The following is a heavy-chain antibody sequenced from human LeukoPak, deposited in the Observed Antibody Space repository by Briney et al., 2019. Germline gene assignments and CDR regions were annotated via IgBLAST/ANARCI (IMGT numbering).Heavy chain of an antibody. J-gene: IGHJ6*02. CDR2: ISGSGGST. V-gene: IGHV3-23*01. Sequence: PGGCLRLSCAASGFTFSSYAMSWVRQAPGRGLEWVSAISGSGGSTYYADSVKGRFTISRDNSKNTLYLQMNSLRAEDTAVYYCAKDPRGVVYYYGMDVWGQGTTVTVSS. CDR1: GFTFSSYA. CDR3: AKDPRGVVYYYGMDV. D-gene: IGHD3-10*01.